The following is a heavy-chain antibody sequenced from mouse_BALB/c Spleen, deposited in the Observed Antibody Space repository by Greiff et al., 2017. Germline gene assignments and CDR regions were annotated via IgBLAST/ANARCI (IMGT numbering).Heavy chain of an antibody. J-gene: IGHJ2*01. Sequence: EVKLMESGGGLVQPGGSRKLSCAASGFTFSSFGMHWVRQAPEKGLEWVAYISSGSSTIYYADTVKGRFTISRDNPKNTLFLQMTSLRSEDTAMYYCARFYGNYGAYFDYWGQGTTLTVSS. CDR1: GFTFSSFG. D-gene: IGHD2-1*01. CDR3: ARFYGNYGAYFDY. CDR2: ISSGSSTI. V-gene: IGHV5-17*02.